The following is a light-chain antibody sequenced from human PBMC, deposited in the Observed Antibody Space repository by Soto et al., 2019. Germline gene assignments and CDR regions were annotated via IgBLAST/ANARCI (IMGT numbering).Light chain of an antibody. CDR3: QQYNNWPRT. Sequence: EIVLTQSPGTLSLSPWERATLSCRASQSVSSDLAWYHQKPGQAPRLLIYGASTRATGIPARFSGSGSGTEFTLTINSLQSEDFAVYYCQQYNNWPRTFGQGTKVDIK. CDR2: GAS. V-gene: IGKV3-15*01. CDR1: QSVSSD. J-gene: IGKJ1*01.